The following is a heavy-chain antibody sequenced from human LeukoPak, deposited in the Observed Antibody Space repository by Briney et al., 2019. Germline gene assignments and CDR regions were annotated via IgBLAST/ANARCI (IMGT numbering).Heavy chain of an antibody. D-gene: IGHD5-18*01. V-gene: IGHV4-59*08. CDR1: GGSFSNYY. J-gene: IGHJ5*02. Sequence: PSETLSLTCTVSGGSFSNYYWSWIRQPPGKGLEWIGYIYYSGSTNYNPSLKSRVTISVDTSKNQFSLNLSSVTAADTAVYYCARRHTALVSYGFDPWGQGTLVTVSS. CDR3: ARRHTALVSYGFDP. CDR2: IYYSGST.